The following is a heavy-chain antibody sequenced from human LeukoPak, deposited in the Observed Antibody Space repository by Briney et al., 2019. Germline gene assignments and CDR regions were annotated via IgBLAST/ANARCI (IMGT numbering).Heavy chain of an antibody. CDR1: GYTFTGYY. D-gene: IGHD5-18*01. CDR2: INPNSGGT. V-gene: IGHV1-2*06. J-gene: IGHJ2*01. CDR3: AVGRGYSYGLYWYFDL. Sequence: ASVKVSCNASGYTFTGYYMHWVRQAPGQGLEWMGRINPNSGGTNYAQEFQGRVTMTRDTSISTAYMELSRLRSDDTAVYYCAVGRGYSYGLYWYFDLWGRGTLVTVSS.